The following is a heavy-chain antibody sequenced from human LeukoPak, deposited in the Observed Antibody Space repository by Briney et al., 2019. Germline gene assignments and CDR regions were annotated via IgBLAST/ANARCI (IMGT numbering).Heavy chain of an antibody. D-gene: IGHD6-6*01. CDR3: ARVAARYAGMDV. CDR2: IYYSGST. J-gene: IGHJ6*02. CDR1: AGSINNYY. Sequence: SETLSLTCTVSAGSINNYYWNWIRQPPGKGLEWIGYIYYSGSTNYNPSLKSRVTISVDTSKKQVSLNLSSVTAADTAVYYCARVAARYAGMDVWGQGTTVTVSS. V-gene: IGHV4-59*01.